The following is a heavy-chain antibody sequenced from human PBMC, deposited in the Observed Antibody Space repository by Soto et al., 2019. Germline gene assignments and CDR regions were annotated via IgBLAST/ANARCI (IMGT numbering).Heavy chain of an antibody. CDR2: LSGSGDGT. CDR1: GFTFSSYG. J-gene: IGHJ4*02. Sequence: GGSLRLSCAASGFTFSSYGMSWVRQAPGKGLEWVSGLSGSGDGTYYADSVKGRFTISRDNSKNTLYVQMNSLRAEDTAVYYFEKARIADGNVRGVITSDFDYWAEGALVTVSS. CDR3: EKARIADGNVRGVITSDFDY. V-gene: IGHV3-23*01. D-gene: IGHD3-10*02.